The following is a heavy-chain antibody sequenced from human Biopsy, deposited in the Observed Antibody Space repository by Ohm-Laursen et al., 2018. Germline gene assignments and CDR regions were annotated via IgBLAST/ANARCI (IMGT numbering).Heavy chain of an antibody. Sequence: SQTLSLPCTLSGRSFTVHYRSWIPQPPGKGLEWIGHISYTGYTSYNASLKSRVTISVDTSRNRFSLRLNSLTAADTAVYYCARGSNDFGGLYFPRWGQGTLLTVSS. CDR2: ISYTGYT. D-gene: IGHD4-23*01. V-gene: IGHV4-59*11. CDR1: GRSFTVHY. CDR3: ARGSNDFGGLYFPR. J-gene: IGHJ4*02.